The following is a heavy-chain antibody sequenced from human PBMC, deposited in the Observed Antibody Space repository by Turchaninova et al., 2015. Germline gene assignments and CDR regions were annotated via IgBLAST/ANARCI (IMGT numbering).Heavy chain of an antibody. CDR1: GGSFSGYY. Sequence: LQQWGAGLLKPSETLSLTCAVYGGSFSGYYWSWIRQPPGKGLEWIGEINHSGSTNYNPSLKSRVTISVDTSKNQFSLKLSSVTAADTAVYYCARERGVLEARYYMXVWGKGXTVTVSS. CDR3: ARERGVLEARYYMXV. CDR2: INHSGST. J-gene: IGHJ6*03. V-gene: IGHV4-34*01. D-gene: IGHD4/OR15-4a*01.